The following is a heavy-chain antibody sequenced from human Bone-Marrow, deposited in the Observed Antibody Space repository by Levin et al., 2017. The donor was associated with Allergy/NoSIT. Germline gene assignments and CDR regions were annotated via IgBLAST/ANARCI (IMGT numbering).Heavy chain of an antibody. V-gene: IGHV3-21*01. CDR3: VRDERAGTTFGAFDF. CDR1: GFTFSSYS. CDR2: ISDTGTYV. J-gene: IGHJ3*01. D-gene: IGHD6-19*01. Sequence: GGSLRLSCATSGFTFSSYSMTWVRQAPGKGLEWVASISDTGTYVYIIDSLKGRFSISRDDANNSLYLQMSSLRGDDTAMYYCVRDERAGTTFGAFDFWGPGTMVTVSS.